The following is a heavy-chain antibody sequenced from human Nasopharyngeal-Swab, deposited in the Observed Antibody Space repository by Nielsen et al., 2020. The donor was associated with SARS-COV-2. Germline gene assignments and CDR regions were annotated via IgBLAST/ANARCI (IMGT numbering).Heavy chain of an antibody. CDR1: GFTFSSYA. Sequence: GGSLRLSCAASGFTFSSYAMHWVRQAPGKGLEYVSAISSNGGSTYYADSVKGRFTISRDNSKNTLYLQMSSLRAEDTAAYYCVKEQVRGDCFDYWGQGTLVTVSS. CDR2: ISSNGGST. D-gene: IGHD2-21*01. CDR3: VKEQVRGDCFDY. J-gene: IGHJ4*02. V-gene: IGHV3-64D*06.